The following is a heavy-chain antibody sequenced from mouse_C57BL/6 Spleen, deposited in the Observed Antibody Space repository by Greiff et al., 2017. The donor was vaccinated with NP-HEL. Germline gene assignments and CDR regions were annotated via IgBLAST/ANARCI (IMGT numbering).Heavy chain of an antibody. Sequence: EVQLQESGPGLVKPSQSLSLTCSVTGYSITSGYYWNWIRQFPGNKLEWMGYISYDGSNNYNPSLKNRISITRDTSKNQFFLKLNSVTTEDTATYYCARVYDYDDYFDYWGQGTTLTVSS. CDR2: ISYDGSN. CDR1: GYSITSGYY. D-gene: IGHD2-4*01. J-gene: IGHJ2*01. V-gene: IGHV3-6*01. CDR3: ARVYDYDDYFDY.